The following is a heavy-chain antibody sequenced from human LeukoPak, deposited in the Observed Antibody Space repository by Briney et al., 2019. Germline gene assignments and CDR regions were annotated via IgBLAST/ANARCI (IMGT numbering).Heavy chain of an antibody. CDR1: GYTLTSYD. V-gene: IGHV1-8*01. Sequence: ASVKVSCKASGYTLTSYDVNWVRQATGQGLEWMGWMNPNSGRTGYAQKFQGRVTITWNTSISTAYMELSSLRSEDTAVYFCARETPSRYFDYWGQGTPVTVSS. J-gene: IGHJ4*02. D-gene: IGHD4-23*01. CDR3: ARETPSRYFDY. CDR2: MNPNSGRT.